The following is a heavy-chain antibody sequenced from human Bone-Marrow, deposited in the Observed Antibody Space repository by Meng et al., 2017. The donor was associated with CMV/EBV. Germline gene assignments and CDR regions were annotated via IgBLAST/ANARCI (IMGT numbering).Heavy chain of an antibody. V-gene: IGHV4-34*01. Sequence: SETLSLTCAGYGGSFSGYYWSWIRQPPGKGLEWIGEINHSGSTNYNPSLKSRVTISVDTSKNQFSLKLSPVTAADTAVYYCARELGGRTAMATSSLNWYDPWGQGTLVTVSS. D-gene: IGHD5-18*01. CDR1: GGSFSGYY. CDR3: ARELGGRTAMATSSLNWYDP. CDR2: INHSGST. J-gene: IGHJ5*02.